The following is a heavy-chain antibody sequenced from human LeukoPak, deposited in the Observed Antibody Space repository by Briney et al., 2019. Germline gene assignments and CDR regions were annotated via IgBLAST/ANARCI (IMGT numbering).Heavy chain of an antibody. Sequence: ASVKVSCKAYGYTFTSYGISWVRQAPGQGLEWMGRIIPILGVANYAQKFQGRVTITADKSTSTAYMELSSLRSEDTAVYYCARGIAVAGHYYYYGMDVWGQGTTVTVSS. J-gene: IGHJ6*02. V-gene: IGHV1-69*04. CDR1: GYTFTSYG. D-gene: IGHD6-19*01. CDR3: ARGIAVAGHYYYYGMDV. CDR2: IIPILGVA.